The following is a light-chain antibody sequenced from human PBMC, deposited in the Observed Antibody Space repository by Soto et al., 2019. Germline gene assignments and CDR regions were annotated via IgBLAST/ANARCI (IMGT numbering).Light chain of an antibody. J-gene: IGKJ1*01. CDR1: QAISSW. CDR3: QQYHSSPRT. Sequence: DIQMTQSPSSLSASVGDRVTITCQASQAISSWLDWYQQKLGKAPKLLIYKASTLKSGVPSRFSGSGSGTDFTLTISRLEPEDFAVYYCQQYHSSPRTFGQGTKVDNK. CDR2: KAS. V-gene: IGKV1-5*03.